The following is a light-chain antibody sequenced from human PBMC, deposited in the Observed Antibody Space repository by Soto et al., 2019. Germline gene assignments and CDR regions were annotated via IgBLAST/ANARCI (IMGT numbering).Light chain of an antibody. CDR3: QQYNGYPYT. CDR1: QSVSTS. Sequence: DIQMTQSPSTLSASVGDRVTITCRASQSVSTSLAWYQQKPGKAPKLLIYKASSLEYGVPSRFSGSGSGTEFTLTISSLLPEDFATYYCQQYNGYPYTFGQGTKLEI. V-gene: IGKV1-5*03. CDR2: KAS. J-gene: IGKJ2*01.